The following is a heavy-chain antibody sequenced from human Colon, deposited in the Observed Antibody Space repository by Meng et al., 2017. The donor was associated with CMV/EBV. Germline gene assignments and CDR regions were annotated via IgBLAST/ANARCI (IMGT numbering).Heavy chain of an antibody. V-gene: IGHV3-72*01. CDR1: GFTFSDFY. CDR2: IRNKPRGYTT. CDR3: ASSGSYSPFDF. D-gene: IGHD3-10*01. J-gene: IGHJ4*02. Sequence: ASGFTFSDFYMDWVRLAPGKGLEWVGRIRNKPRGYTTEYAASVKGRFTISRDDSWNSLYLQMNSLKIEDTAVYYCASSGSYSPFDFWGQGTLVTVSS.